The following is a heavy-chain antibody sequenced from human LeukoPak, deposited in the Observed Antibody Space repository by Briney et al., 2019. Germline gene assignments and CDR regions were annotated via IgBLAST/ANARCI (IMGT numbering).Heavy chain of an antibody. CDR1: GFTFSIYA. CDR2: ISGSSSTI. Sequence: GGSLRLSCAASGFTFSIYAMNWVRQAPGEGLEWLSYISGSSSTIYYADSVKRRFTISRYNAKNSLYLQMNSLRDEDTAVYYCVRDRSAPDYWGQGTLVTVSS. CDR3: VRDRSAPDY. J-gene: IGHJ4*02. V-gene: IGHV3-48*02.